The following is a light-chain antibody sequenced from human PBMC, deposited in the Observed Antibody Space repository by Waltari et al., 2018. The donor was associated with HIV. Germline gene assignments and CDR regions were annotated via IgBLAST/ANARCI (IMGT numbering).Light chain of an antibody. J-gene: IGLJ1*01. Sequence: QSALTQPASLSGSPGQSTTISCTGTSRDVGSYNLVSCYHQHPGKAPKLMLYEVSKRPSGVAHRCSCCRSGNTASLTISGLQAEDEADYYCCSDVGWSIFLYVFGIGTAVTVL. V-gene: IGLV2-23*02. CDR2: EVS. CDR3: CSDVGWSIFLYV. CDR1: SRDVGSYNL.